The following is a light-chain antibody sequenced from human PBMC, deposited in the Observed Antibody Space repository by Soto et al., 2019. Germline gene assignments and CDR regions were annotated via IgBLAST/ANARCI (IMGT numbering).Light chain of an antibody. CDR2: AAS. CDR1: QTIMTY. CDR3: QQSYNSPQT. V-gene: IGKV1-39*01. Sequence: DIQMTQSPSSLSASVGDEVTTTCRASQTIMTYLNWYQLKPGKPPRLLIYAASSLQSGVPSRFSGSGSGTDFTLTISSLQHEDFETYYCQQSYNSPQTLGQGTKVDIK. J-gene: IGKJ1*01.